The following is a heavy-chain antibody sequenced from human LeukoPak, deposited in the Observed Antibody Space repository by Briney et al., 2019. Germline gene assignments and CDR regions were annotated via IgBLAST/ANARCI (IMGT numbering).Heavy chain of an antibody. D-gene: IGHD3-3*01. J-gene: IGHJ4*02. CDR2: MYHSGST. CDR3: ARLRVTYYDFWSGSYYFDY. Sequence: SETLSLTCAVSGGSISSSNWWSWVRQPPEKGLEWIGEMYHSGSTNYNPSLKRRVTISVDTSKNQFSLKLSSVTAADTAVYYCARLRVTYYDFWSGSYYFDYWGQGTLVTVSS. CDR1: GGSISSSNW. V-gene: IGHV4-4*02.